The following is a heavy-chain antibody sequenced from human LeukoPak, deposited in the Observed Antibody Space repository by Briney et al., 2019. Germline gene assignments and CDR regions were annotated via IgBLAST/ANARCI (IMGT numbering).Heavy chain of an antibody. Sequence: GGSLRLSCAASGFTVSSNCMYWVRQAPGKGLEWVSVIYSGGSTYYADSVKGRFTIPRDNSKNTLYLQMNSLRAEDTAVYYCARGLYIAAAGENWFDPWGQGTLVTVSS. CDR1: GFTVSSNC. CDR2: IYSGGST. D-gene: IGHD6-13*01. CDR3: ARGLYIAAAGENWFDP. J-gene: IGHJ5*02. V-gene: IGHV3-53*01.